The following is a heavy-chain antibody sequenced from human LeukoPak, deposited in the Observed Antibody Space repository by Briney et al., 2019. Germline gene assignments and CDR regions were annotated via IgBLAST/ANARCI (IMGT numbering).Heavy chain of an antibody. Sequence: GGSLRLSCAASGFTFSSYAMSWVRQAPGKGLEWVSGISGSGSGGSTYYADSVKGRFTIFRDNPKNTLYLQMNSLRAEDTAVYYCAKSGLNRFDYWGQGTLVTVSS. CDR2: ISGSGSGGST. D-gene: IGHD1-14*01. J-gene: IGHJ4*02. CDR3: AKSGLNRFDY. V-gene: IGHV3-23*01. CDR1: GFTFSSYA.